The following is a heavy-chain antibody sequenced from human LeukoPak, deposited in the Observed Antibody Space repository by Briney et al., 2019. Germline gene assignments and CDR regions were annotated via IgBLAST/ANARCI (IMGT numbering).Heavy chain of an antibody. CDR1: GITLSNYG. D-gene: IGHD3-22*01. J-gene: IGHJ4*02. CDR2: ISDSGGRT. Sequence: GGSLRLSCAFSGITLSNYGMSWVRQAPGKGLECVAGISDSGGRTNYADSVNGRFTISRDNPKNTLYLQMNSLRAEDTAVSFCAKRGVVIRVILVGFHKEAYYFDSWGQGALVTVSS. CDR3: AKRGVVIRVILVGFHKEAYYFDS. V-gene: IGHV3-23*01.